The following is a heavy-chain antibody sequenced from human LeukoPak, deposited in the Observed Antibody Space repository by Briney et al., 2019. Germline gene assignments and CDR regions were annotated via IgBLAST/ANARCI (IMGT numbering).Heavy chain of an antibody. Sequence: GGSLRLSCAASGFTFSSYEMNWVRQAPGKGLEWVSYISSSGSTIYYADSVKGRFTISRDNAKNSLYLQMNSLRAEDTAVYYCARELYNYFDYWGQGTLVTVSS. CDR2: ISSSGSTI. CDR3: ARELYNYFDY. V-gene: IGHV3-48*03. CDR1: GFTFSSYE. J-gene: IGHJ4*02. D-gene: IGHD3-10*01.